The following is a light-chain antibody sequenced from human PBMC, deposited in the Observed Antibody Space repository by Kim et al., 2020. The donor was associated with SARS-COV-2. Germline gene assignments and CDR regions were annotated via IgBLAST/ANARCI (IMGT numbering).Light chain of an antibody. CDR2: GAS. Sequence: EIVLTQSPGTLSLSPGERATLSCRASQSFDSRYLAWYQQKPGQTPRLLIYGASTRATGIPDRFSGTASGTDFTLTISRLEPEDFAIYYCQQYGTSLRTFGQGTKVEIK. CDR1: QSFDSRY. CDR3: QQYGTSLRT. J-gene: IGKJ1*01. V-gene: IGKV3-20*01.